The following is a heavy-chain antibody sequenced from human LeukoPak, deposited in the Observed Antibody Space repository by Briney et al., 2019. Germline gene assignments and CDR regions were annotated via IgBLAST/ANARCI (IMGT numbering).Heavy chain of an antibody. J-gene: IGHJ4*02. Sequence: GGSLRLSCAASGFTFSSYGMHWVRQAPGKGLEWVAVIWYDGSNKYYADSVKGRFTISRDNSKNTLYLQMNSLRAEDTAVYYCAKKGGIVVVPAAPYYFDYWGQGTLVTVSS. V-gene: IGHV3-33*06. CDR3: AKKGGIVVVPAAPYYFDY. CDR1: GFTFSSYG. D-gene: IGHD2-2*01. CDR2: IWYDGSNK.